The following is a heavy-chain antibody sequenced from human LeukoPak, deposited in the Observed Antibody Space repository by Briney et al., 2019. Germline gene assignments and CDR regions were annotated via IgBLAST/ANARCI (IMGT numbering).Heavy chain of an antibody. J-gene: IGHJ4*02. V-gene: IGHV4-31*03. Sequence: SETLSLTCTVSGGSISSGGYYWSWIRQHPGKGLEWIGYIYYSGSTYYNPSLKSRVTISVDTSKNQFSLKLSSVTAADTAVHYCARWMVPIMTTVVTYYFDYWGQGTLVTVSS. CDR3: ARWMVPIMTTVVTYYFDY. CDR1: GGSISSGGYY. CDR2: IYYSGST. D-gene: IGHD4-23*01.